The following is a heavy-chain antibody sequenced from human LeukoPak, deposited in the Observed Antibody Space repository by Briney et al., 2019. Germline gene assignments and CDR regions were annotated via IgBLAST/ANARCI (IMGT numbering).Heavy chain of an antibody. CDR3: ARALAVAGHFDY. D-gene: IGHD6-19*01. V-gene: IGHV3-48*02. CDR2: ISSSSTTI. CDR1: GFTFSSYG. Sequence: GGSLRLSCAASGFTFSSYGMNWVRQAPGKGLEWISYISSSSTTIYYADSVKGRFTISRDNAKNSLYLQMNSLRDEDTAVYYCARALAVAGHFDYWGQGTLVTVSS. J-gene: IGHJ4*02.